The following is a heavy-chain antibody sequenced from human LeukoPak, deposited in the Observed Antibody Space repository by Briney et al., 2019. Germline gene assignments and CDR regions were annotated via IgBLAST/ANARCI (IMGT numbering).Heavy chain of an antibody. CDR3: ASVPVVVVADTRNAFDI. CDR2: IYYSGST. CDR1: GGSISSSSYY. Sequence: KPSETPSLTCTVSGGSISSSSYYWGWIRQPPGKGLEWIGSIYYSGSTYYNPSLKSRVTISVDTSKNQFSLKLSSVTAADTAVYYCASVPVVVVADTRNAFDIWGQGTMVTVSS. V-gene: IGHV4-39*07. D-gene: IGHD2-15*01. J-gene: IGHJ3*02.